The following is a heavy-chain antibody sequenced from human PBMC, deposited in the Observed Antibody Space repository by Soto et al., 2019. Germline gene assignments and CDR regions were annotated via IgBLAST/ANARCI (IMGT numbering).Heavy chain of an antibody. D-gene: IGHD3-10*01. Sequence: PSETLSLTCTVCGGSISSYYWSWIRQPPGKGLEWIGYIYYSGSTNYNPSLKSRVTISVDTSKNQFSLKLSSVTAADTAVYYCARDSGGDGSLIGGVDYWGQGTLVTVSS. J-gene: IGHJ4*02. CDR3: ARDSGGDGSLIGGVDY. V-gene: IGHV4-59*01. CDR1: GGSISSYY. CDR2: IYYSGST.